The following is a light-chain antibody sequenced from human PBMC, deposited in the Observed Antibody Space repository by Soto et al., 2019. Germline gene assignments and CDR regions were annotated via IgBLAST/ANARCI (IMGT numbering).Light chain of an antibody. CDR3: QQYYKLPWT. CDR1: QSVSSK. CDR2: DAS. J-gene: IGKJ1*01. Sequence: EIVMTQSPATLSVSPGERATLSCRASQSVSSKVAWYQQKPGQAPRLLIYDASVRATGIPDRFSGRGSGTEFTLTISSLQSEDFAFYCGQQYYKLPWTFGQGTKVDI. V-gene: IGKV3-15*01.